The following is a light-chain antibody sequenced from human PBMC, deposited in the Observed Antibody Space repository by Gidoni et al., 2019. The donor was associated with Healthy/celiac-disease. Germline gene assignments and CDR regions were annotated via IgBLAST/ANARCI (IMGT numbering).Light chain of an antibody. Sequence: DIQMTQSPSTLSASVGDRVTITCRASQSISSWLAWYQQKPGKAPKLLLYTASSLESGVPSRFSGSGSGTEFTLTISSLQPDDFATYYCQQYNRYPLTFGGGTKVEIK. V-gene: IGKV1-5*03. CDR2: TAS. J-gene: IGKJ4*01. CDR3: QQYNRYPLT. CDR1: QSISSW.